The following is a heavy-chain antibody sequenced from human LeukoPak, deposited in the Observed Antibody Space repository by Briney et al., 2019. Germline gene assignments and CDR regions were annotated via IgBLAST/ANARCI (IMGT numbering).Heavy chain of an antibody. CDR1: GYTFTSYG. CDR2: ISAYNGNT. V-gene: IGHV1-18*01. CDR3: ARPMGSDSGSYSETDFDY. J-gene: IGHJ4*02. D-gene: IGHD1-26*01. Sequence: GASVKVSCKASGYTFTSYGISWVRQAPGQGLEWMGWISAYNGNTNYAQKLQGRVTMTTDTSTSTAYMELRSLRSDDTAVYYCARPMGSDSGSYSETDFDYWGQGTLVTVSS.